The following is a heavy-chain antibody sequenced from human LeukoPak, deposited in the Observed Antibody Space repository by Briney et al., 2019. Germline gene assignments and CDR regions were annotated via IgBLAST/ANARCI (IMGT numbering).Heavy chain of an antibody. D-gene: IGHD5-18*01. CDR1: GGSIGSGGYY. V-gene: IGHV4-31*03. CDR2: IYYSGST. CDR3: ARVVTTNWFDP. J-gene: IGHJ5*02. Sequence: SETLSLTCTVSGGSIGSGGYYWSWIRQHPGKGLEWIGYIYYSGSTYYNPSLKSRVTISVDTSKNQFSLKLSSVTAADTAVYYCARVVTTNWFDPWGQGTLVTVSS.